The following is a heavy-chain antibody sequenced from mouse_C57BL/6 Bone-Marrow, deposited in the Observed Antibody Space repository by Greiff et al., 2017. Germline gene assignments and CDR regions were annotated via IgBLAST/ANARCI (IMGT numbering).Heavy chain of an antibody. CDR3: ARGASY. J-gene: IGHJ3*01. V-gene: IGHV1-7*01. Sequence: QVQLQQSGAELAKPGASVKLSCKASGYTFTSYWMHWVNQRPGQGLEWIGYINPSSGYTKYNQKFKDKATLTADKSSRTAYMQLSSLTYEDSAVYYCARGASYWGQGTLVTVSA. CDR1: GYTFTSYW. CDR2: INPSSGYT.